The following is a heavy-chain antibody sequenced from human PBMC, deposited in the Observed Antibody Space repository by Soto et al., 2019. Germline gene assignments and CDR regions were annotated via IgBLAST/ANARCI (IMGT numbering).Heavy chain of an antibody. Sequence: SETLSLTCTVSGGSVSSGSYYWSWIRQPPGKGLEWIGYIYYSGSTYYNPSLKSRVTISVDTSKNQFSLKLNSVTAADTAVYYCARDLWGYCGTDCYPLDVWGQGTTVTVSS. CDR2: IYYSGST. D-gene: IGHD2-21*02. CDR3: ARDLWGYCGTDCYPLDV. J-gene: IGHJ6*02. CDR1: GGSVSSGSYY. V-gene: IGHV4-61*01.